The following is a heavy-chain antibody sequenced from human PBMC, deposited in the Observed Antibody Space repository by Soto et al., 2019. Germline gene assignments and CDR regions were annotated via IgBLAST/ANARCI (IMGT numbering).Heavy chain of an antibody. D-gene: IGHD2-15*01. J-gene: IGHJ4*02. V-gene: IGHV1-18*01. CDR1: GYTFTSYG. Sequence: ASVKVSCKASGYTFTSYGISWVRQAPGQGLEWMGWISAYNGNTNYAQKLQGRVTMTTDTSTSTAYMELRSLRSDDTAVYYCARDLNCSRGSCYYAAGGRWGQGTLVTVSS. CDR2: ISAYNGNT. CDR3: ARDLNCSRGSCYYAAGGR.